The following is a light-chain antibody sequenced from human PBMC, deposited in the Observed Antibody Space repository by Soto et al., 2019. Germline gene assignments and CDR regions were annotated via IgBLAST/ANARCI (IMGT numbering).Light chain of an antibody. CDR2: GPS. J-gene: IGKJ2*01. CDR1: QSISTK. CDR3: QQYNNWPAMYT. V-gene: IGKV3D-15*01. Sequence: EIVLTQSPATLSVSPGERATLSCRASQSISTKLAWHQHKPGQAPRLLVYGPSTRATGIPARFSGNGSGTEFTLTITGLQSEDFAGYYCQQYNNWPAMYTFRQGTKLEIK.